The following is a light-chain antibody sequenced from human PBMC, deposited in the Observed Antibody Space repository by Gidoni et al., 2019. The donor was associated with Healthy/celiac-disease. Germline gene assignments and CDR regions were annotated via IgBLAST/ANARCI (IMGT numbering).Light chain of an antibody. V-gene: IGKV3-11*01. CDR3: QKWSNWPVT. CDR2: DAY. CDR1: QSVSSY. J-gene: IGKJ4*01. Sequence: EIVLTQSPATLSLSPGERANISCSASQSVSSYLAWYQQKPGQATRLLIYDAYNRATGIQARFSGSGYGTDFTLTISSLEPEDFAVYYCQKWSNWPVTFXGXTKVEIK.